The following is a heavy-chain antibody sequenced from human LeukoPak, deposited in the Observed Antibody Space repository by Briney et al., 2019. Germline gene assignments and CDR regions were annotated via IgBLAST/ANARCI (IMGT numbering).Heavy chain of an antibody. CDR3: AKFSAFTSNWYKTPFDC. D-gene: IGHD6-13*01. CDR2: ISPSGGSR. V-gene: IGHV3-23*01. J-gene: IGHJ4*02. CDR1: GFTFSSYA. Sequence: PGGSLRLSCAASGFTFSSYAMSWVRQSPGKGLEWVSAISPSGGSRYYADSVKGRFTISRDNSKNTLYLQMNSLRAEETAIYYCAKFSAFTSNWYKTPFDCWGQGTLVTVSS.